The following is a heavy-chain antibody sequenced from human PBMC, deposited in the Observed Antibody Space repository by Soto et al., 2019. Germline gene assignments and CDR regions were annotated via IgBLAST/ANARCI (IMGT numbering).Heavy chain of an antibody. Sequence: ESGGGLVKPGGSLRLSCAASGFTFSSYSMNWVRQAPGKGLEWVSSISSSSSYIYYADSVKGRFTISRDNAKNSLYLQMNSLRAEDTAVYYCARGYCSGGSCSRDYYYYYMDVWGKGTTVTVSS. V-gene: IGHV3-21*01. J-gene: IGHJ6*03. CDR3: ARGYCSGGSCSRDYYYYYMDV. D-gene: IGHD2-15*01. CDR1: GFTFSSYS. CDR2: ISSSSSYI.